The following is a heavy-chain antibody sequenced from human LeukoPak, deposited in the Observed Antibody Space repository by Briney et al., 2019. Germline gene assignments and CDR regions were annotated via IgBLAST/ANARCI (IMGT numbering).Heavy chain of an antibody. CDR3: ARGLAAAGYYYYGMDV. D-gene: IGHD6-13*01. Sequence: SETLSLTCTVSGGSISSYYWSWIRQPAGKGLEGIGRIYTSGSTNYNPSLKSRVSMSVDTSKNQFSLKLSSVTAADTAVYYCARGLAAAGYYYYGMDVWGQGTTVTVSS. J-gene: IGHJ6*02. V-gene: IGHV4-4*07. CDR2: IYTSGST. CDR1: GGSISSYY.